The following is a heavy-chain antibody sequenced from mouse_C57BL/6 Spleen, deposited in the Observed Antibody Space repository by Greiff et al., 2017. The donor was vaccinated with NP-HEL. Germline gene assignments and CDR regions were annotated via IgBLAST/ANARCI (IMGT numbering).Heavy chain of an antibody. CDR2: IYPGDGDT. CDR1: GYAFSSSW. Sequence: QVQLQQSGPELVKPGASVKISCKASGYAFSSSWMNWVKQRPGKGLEWIGRIYPGDGDTNYNGKFKGKATLTADKSSSTAYMQLSSLTSEDSAVYFCARRGSNHGYFDVWGTGTTVTVSS. V-gene: IGHV1-82*01. J-gene: IGHJ1*03. CDR3: ARRGSNHGYFDV. D-gene: IGHD2-5*01.